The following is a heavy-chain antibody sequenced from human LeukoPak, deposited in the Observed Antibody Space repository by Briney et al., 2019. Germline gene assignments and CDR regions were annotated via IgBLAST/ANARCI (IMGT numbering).Heavy chain of an antibody. CDR2: INWNGGST. J-gene: IGHJ4*02. D-gene: IGHD6-13*01. V-gene: IGHV3-20*04. CDR1: GFTFDDYG. Sequence: GGSLRLSCAVSGFTFDDYGMSWVRQAPGKGLEWVSTINWNGGSTAYADSVKGRFTISRDNAKNSLYLQMNRLKAEDTALYYCAREGWVAAAGTFDYWGQGTLVTVSS. CDR3: AREGWVAAAGTFDY.